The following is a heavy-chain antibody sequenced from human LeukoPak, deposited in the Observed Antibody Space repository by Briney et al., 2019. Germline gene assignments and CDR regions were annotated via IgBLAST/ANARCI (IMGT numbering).Heavy chain of an antibody. D-gene: IGHD5-18*01. V-gene: IGHV3-9*01. J-gene: IGHJ4*02. Sequence: GGSLRLSCAPSGFTFDGFAMFWVRQAPGKGREGVSGISYDSGSIGYGDSVRGRFTISRDNAKSSLYLQMNSLRPEDTAFYYWVKDPYTATGGQWGQGTLVTVSP. CDR1: GFTFDGFA. CDR2: ISYDSGSI. CDR3: VKDPYTATGGQ.